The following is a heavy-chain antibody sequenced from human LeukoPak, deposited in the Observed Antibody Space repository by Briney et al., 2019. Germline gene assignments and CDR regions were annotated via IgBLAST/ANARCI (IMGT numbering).Heavy chain of an antibody. Sequence: GESLKISCKGSAHSFANDWIGWVRQMPGKGLEWMGIIYASNSDTKYSPSFQGQVTISVDKSISTAYLQWSSLQASDTAMYYCAWTHNRNYRWDYWGQVTLVTVSS. CDR2: IYASNSDT. V-gene: IGHV5-51*01. J-gene: IGHJ4*02. D-gene: IGHD1-7*01. CDR3: AWTHNRNYRWDY. CDR1: AHSFANDW.